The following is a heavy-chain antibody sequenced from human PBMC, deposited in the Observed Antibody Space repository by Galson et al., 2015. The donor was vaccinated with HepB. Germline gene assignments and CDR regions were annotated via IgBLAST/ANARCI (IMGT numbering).Heavy chain of an antibody. CDR3: ARDSLVRLRGVFDY. D-gene: IGHD3-10*01. CDR2: IYTSGST. CDR1: GGSISSYY. J-gene: IGHJ4*02. Sequence: SETLSLTCTVSGGSISSYYWSWIRQPAGKGLEWIGRIYTSGSTNYNPSLKSRVTMSVDTSKNQFSLKLSSVTAADTAVYYCARDSLVRLRGVFDYWGQGTLVTVSS. V-gene: IGHV4-4*07.